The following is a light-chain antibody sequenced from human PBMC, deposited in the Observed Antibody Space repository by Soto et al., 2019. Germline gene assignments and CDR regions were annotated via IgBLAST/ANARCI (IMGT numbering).Light chain of an antibody. CDR2: DAF. CDR1: RDISNY. V-gene: IGKV1-33*01. CDR3: QQYDNLLFT. J-gene: IGKJ3*01. Sequence: DIQLTQSPSSLSASVGDRVTITCRGSRDISNYLNWYQQKPGKAPKLLIYDAFNLETGVPSRFSRSGSGTDFTFTISSLQPEDIATYYCQQYDNLLFTFGPGTKVDIK.